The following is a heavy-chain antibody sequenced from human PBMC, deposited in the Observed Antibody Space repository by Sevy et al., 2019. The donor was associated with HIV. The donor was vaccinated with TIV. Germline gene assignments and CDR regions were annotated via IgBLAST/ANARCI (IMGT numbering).Heavy chain of an antibody. Sequence: SETLSLTCTVSGDSXSSSAYYWGWIRQPPGKGLEWIGSIYYTGSTYYNPSLKSRITISVDTSKSQFSLQLNSVPAADTAVYFCARPEYXXSXXTXXXXWGXXTLVTVSS. CDR2: IYYTGST. D-gene: IGHD1-26*01. V-gene: IGHV4-39*01. CDR3: ARPEYXXSXXTXXXX. J-gene: IGHJ4*01. CDR1: GDSXSSSAYY.